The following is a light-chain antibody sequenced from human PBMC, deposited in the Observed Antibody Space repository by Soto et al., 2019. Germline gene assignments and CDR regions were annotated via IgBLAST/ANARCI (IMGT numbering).Light chain of an antibody. CDR3: QQSYTAPYT. V-gene: IGKV1-39*01. Sequence: DIQMTQSPSSLSASVGDAVSLTCRASRSISNYLNWYQQKPGRAPKLLISGASSLQRGVPSRFSGSGSGTTFTLTITSLQPDDFAISFCQQSYTAPYTFGPGTKVEIK. CDR2: GAS. CDR1: RSISNY. J-gene: IGKJ3*01.